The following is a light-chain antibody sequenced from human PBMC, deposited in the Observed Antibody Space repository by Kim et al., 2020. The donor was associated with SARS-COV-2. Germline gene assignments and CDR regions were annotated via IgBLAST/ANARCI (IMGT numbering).Light chain of an antibody. Sequence: SYELTQPPSVSVSPGQTASITCFGDKLGDKYACWYQQKPGQSPVLVIYQDSKRPSGIPERFSGSNSGNTATLTISGTQAMDEADYYCQAWDSSTALVFGG. CDR1: KLGDKY. CDR2: QDS. CDR3: QAWDSSTALV. V-gene: IGLV3-1*01. J-gene: IGLJ2*01.